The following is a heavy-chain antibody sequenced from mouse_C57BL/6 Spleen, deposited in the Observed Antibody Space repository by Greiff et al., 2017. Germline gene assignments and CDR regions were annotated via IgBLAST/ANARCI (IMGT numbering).Heavy chain of an antibody. CDR1: GYTFTDYN. V-gene: IGHV1-18*01. Sequence: VQLKESGPELVKPGASVKIPCKASGYTFTDYNMDWVKQSHGKSLEWIGDINPNNGGTIYNQKFKGKATLTVDKSSSTAYMELRSLTSEDTAVYYCARRCYDGYYWYFDVWGTGTTVTVSS. CDR2: INPNNGGT. D-gene: IGHD2-3*01. CDR3: ARRCYDGYYWYFDV. J-gene: IGHJ1*03.